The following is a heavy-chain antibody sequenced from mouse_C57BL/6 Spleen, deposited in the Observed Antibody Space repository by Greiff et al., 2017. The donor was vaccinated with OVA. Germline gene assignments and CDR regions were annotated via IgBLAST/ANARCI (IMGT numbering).Heavy chain of an antibody. J-gene: IGHJ1*03. D-gene: IGHD2-3*01. CDR3: ANYDGYYRWYFDV. V-gene: IGHV1-55*01. CDR2: IYPGSGST. CDR1: GYTFTSYW. Sequence: QVHVKQPGAELVKPGASVKMSCKASGYTFTSYWITWVKQRPGQGLEWIGDIYPGSGSTNYNEKFKSKATLTVDTSSSTAYMQLSSLTSEDSAVYYCANYDGYYRWYFDVWGTGTTVTVSS.